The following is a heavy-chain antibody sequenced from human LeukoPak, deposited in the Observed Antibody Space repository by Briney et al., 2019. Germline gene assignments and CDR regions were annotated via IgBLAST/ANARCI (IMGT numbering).Heavy chain of an antibody. J-gene: IGHJ6*03. CDR2: ISGSGGST. CDR1: GFTFSSYA. Sequence: GGSLRLSCAASGFTFSSYAMSWVRQAPGKGLEWVSAISGSGGSTYYADSVKGRFTISRDNSKNTLYLQMNSLRAEDTAVYYCAKGRRGYCSSTSCSGHYMDVWGKGTTVTVSS. CDR3: AKGRRGYCSSTSCSGHYMDV. V-gene: IGHV3-23*01. D-gene: IGHD2-2*01.